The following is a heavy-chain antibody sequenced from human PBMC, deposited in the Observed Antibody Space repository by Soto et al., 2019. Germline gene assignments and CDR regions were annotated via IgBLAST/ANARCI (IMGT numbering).Heavy chain of an antibody. D-gene: IGHD6-13*01. CDR3: TLRQDSSRGPIY. CDR2: GG. V-gene: IGHV2-5*01. J-gene: IGHJ4*02. CDR1: GFSLSTSGRT. Sequence: QITLKESGPTLVKPTETLTLTCSVSGFSLSTSGRTLGWIRQPPGKAPEWLALGGQYSPSLQSRVTFTKDTSKSQVVLTLTDMDPADPATYYCTLRQDSSRGPIYWGQGILVTVSS.